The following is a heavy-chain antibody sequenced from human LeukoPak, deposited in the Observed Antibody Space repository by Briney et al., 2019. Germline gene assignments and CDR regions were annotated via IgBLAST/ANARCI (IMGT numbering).Heavy chain of an antibody. Sequence: GASVKVSCKASGYTFTNYYIHWVRQAPGQGLEWTGLINPGGDNTSYAQNFQGRVTMTRDTSASTVYMELSSLRSEDTAIYYCARIRDGYNDAYDIWGQGTVVTVPS. V-gene: IGHV1-46*01. CDR2: INPGGDNT. CDR1: GYTFTNYY. J-gene: IGHJ3*02. CDR3: ARIRDGYNDAYDI. D-gene: IGHD5-24*01.